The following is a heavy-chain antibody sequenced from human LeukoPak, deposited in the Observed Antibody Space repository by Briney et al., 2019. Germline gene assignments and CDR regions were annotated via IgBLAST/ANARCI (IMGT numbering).Heavy chain of an antibody. V-gene: IGHV1-2*02. CDR2: INPNSGGT. J-gene: IGHJ6*03. D-gene: IGHD1-7*01. CDR1: GYTFTGYY. CDR3: AADPELRRSYYYMDV. Sequence: ASVKVSCKASGYTFTGYYMHWVRQAPGQGLEWMGWINPNSGGTNYAQKFQGRVTMTRDMSTSTAYMELSSLRSEDTAVYYCAADPELRRSYYYMDVWGKGTTVTVSS.